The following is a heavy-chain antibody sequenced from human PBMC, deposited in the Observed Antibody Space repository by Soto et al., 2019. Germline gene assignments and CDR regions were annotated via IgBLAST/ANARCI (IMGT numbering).Heavy chain of an antibody. J-gene: IGHJ5*02. CDR1: GGSVSSGSYY. V-gene: IGHV4-61*01. CDR3: ARVFSGWYWFDP. CDR2: IYYSGST. D-gene: IGHD6-19*01. Sequence: KPSETLSLTCTVSGGSVSSGSYYWSWIRQPPGKGLEWIGYIYYSGSTNYNPSLKSRVTISVDTSKNQFSLKLSSVTAADTAVYYCARVFSGWYWFDPWGQGTLVTVSS.